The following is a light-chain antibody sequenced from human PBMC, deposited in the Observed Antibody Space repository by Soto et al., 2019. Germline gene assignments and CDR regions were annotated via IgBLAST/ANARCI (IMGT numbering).Light chain of an antibody. Sequence: IVLTHSPCTLSLSRFERATLSCRSVQIVSINYLSCYQQNPRQAPRLLIYAASSRATGIPDRFSGSGSGTDFTLTIDGLEPEDFVVYYCQQYGYSPITFGQGTRLEI. CDR1: QIVSINY. J-gene: IGKJ5*01. CDR2: AAS. V-gene: IGKV3-20*01. CDR3: QQYGYSPIT.